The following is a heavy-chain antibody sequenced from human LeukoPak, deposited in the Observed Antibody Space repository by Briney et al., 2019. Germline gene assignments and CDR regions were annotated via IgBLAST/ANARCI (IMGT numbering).Heavy chain of an antibody. Sequence: PGGSLRLSCAASGFTFDDYAMHWVRQAPGKGLEWIGRIYTSGSTNYNPSLKSRVTISVDTSKNQFSLKLSSVTAADTAVYYCARGYDFSRDYWGQGTLVTVSS. D-gene: IGHD3-3*01. CDR2: IYTSGST. CDR1: GFTFDDYA. V-gene: IGHV4-4*08. CDR3: ARGYDFSRDY. J-gene: IGHJ4*02.